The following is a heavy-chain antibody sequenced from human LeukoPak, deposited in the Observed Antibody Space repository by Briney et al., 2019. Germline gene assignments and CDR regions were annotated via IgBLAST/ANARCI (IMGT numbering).Heavy chain of an antibody. CDR1: GFNFGDYD. D-gene: IGHD3-10*01. V-gene: IGHV3-49*04. CDR3: TRDYSWFGELYFDY. CDR2: IRSKAYGGTT. J-gene: IGHJ4*02. Sequence: PGGSLRLSCTASGFNFGDYDMSWVRQAPGKGLERVGFIRSKAYGGTTEYAASVKGRFTILRDDSKSTAYLQMNSLKTEDTAVYYCTRDYSWFGELYFDYWGQGTLVTVSS.